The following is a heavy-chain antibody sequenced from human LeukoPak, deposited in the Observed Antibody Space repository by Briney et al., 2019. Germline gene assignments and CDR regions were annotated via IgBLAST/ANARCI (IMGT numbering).Heavy chain of an antibody. CDR2: INDSGRT. Sequence: PSETLSLTCAVYGGSFSNYYWSWIRQPPGKGLEWIGEINDSGRTNYNPSFMSRVTVSVDTSKKQFSLRLTSVTATDTAVYYCARRWNYGRNYYIDVWGKGATVSVSS. V-gene: IGHV4-34*01. CDR1: GGSFSNYY. J-gene: IGHJ6*03. D-gene: IGHD1-7*01. CDR3: ARRWNYGRNYYIDV.